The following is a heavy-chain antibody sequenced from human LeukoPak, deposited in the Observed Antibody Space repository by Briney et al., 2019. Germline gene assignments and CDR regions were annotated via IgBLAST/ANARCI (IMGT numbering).Heavy chain of an antibody. V-gene: IGHV4-59*01. CDR2: IYYSGST. D-gene: IGHD2-15*01. Sequence: SETLSLTCTVSGGSISSYYWSWIRQPPGKGLEWIGYIYYSGSTNYNPSLKSRVTISVDTSKNQFSLKLSSVTAADTAVYYCARTAVVEGLQTHDYWGPGTLVTVSS. CDR1: GGSISSYY. J-gene: IGHJ4*02. CDR3: ARTAVVEGLQTHDY.